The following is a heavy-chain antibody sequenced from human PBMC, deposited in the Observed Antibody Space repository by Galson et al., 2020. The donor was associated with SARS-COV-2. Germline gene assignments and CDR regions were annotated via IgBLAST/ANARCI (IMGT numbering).Heavy chain of an antibody. Sequence: SETLSLTCAVSGYSISSDFYWGWIRQPPGKGLEWIGNIYHSGSTYYNPSLKSRVTISIDKSKNQFSLKLSSVTAADTAVYDCARPSSRGYYAGWYFDLWGRGTLVTVSS. CDR3: ARPSSRGYYAGWYFDL. J-gene: IGHJ2*01. CDR2: IYHSGST. CDR1: GYSISSDFY. V-gene: IGHV4-38-2*01. D-gene: IGHD3-22*01.